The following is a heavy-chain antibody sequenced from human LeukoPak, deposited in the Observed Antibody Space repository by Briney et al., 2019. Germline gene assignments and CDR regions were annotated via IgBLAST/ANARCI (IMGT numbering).Heavy chain of an antibody. CDR3: ARDEGDGDYFDY. CDR2: INTDGSST. Sequence: GGSLRLSCAASGFTFSSYWMHWVRQAPGKGLVWVSRINTDGSSTSYADSVKGRFTISRDNSKNTLYLQMNSLRAEDTAVYYCARDEGDGDYFDYWGQGTLVTVSS. V-gene: IGHV3-74*01. J-gene: IGHJ4*02. D-gene: IGHD2-21*01. CDR1: GFTFSSYW.